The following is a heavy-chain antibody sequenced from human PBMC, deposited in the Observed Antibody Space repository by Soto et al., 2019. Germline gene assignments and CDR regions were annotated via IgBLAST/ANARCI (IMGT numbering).Heavy chain of an antibody. Sequence: PSETLSLTCIVSGVSISSSSYYWAWIRQPPGKGLEWIGSIYDSENTFYNPSLKSRVTISADTSKNQLSLKLSSVTAADTAVYYCARHGRVRGIIDYFDYWGLGTLVTVSS. CDR3: ARHGRVRGIIDYFDY. J-gene: IGHJ4*01. D-gene: IGHD3-10*01. V-gene: IGHV4-39*01. CDR1: GVSISSSSYY. CDR2: IYDSENT.